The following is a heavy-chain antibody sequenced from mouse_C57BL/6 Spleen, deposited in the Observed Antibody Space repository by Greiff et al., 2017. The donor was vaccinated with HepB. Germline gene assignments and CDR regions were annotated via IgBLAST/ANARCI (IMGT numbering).Heavy chain of an antibody. D-gene: IGHD1-1*01. J-gene: IGHJ1*03. CDR3: ARKGIRRYFWYFDV. CDR2: INPNNGGT. V-gene: IGHV1-26*01. CDR1: GYTFTDYY. Sequence: EVQLQQSGPELVKPGASVKISCKASGYTFTDYYMNWVKQSHGKSLEWIGDINPNNGGTSYNQKFKGKATLTVDKSSSTAYMELRSLTSEDSAVYYCARKGIRRYFWYFDVWGTGTTVTVSS.